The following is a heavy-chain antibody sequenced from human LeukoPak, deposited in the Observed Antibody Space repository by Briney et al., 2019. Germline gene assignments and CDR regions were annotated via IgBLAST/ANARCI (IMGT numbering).Heavy chain of an antibody. D-gene: IGHD3-3*01. CDR2: TYYSGST. Sequence: PSETLSLTCTVSDGSISSSSYYWGWIRQPPGKGLEWIGSTYYSGSTYPNPSFKSRVTISVDTSKNQFSLKLSSVTAADTAVYYCARLVDWSGFHWFDPWGQGTLVTVSA. CDR3: ARLVDWSGFHWFDP. J-gene: IGHJ5*02. CDR1: DGSISSSSYY. V-gene: IGHV4-39*01.